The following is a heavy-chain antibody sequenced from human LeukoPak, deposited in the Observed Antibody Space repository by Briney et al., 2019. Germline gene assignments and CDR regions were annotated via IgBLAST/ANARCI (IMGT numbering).Heavy chain of an antibody. J-gene: IGHJ4*02. D-gene: IGHD3-10*01. V-gene: IGHV1-69*06. CDR3: ARASYASGSYPLDY. CDR1: GYTFNSNA. Sequence: GASVRVSCKTSGYTFNSNAISWVRQTPGQGLEWMGGIVPIFGTADYAQKFQDRVTITADKSTTTTYMELSSLRSEDTAVYYCARASYASGSYPLDYWGQGTLVTVSS. CDR2: IVPIFGTA.